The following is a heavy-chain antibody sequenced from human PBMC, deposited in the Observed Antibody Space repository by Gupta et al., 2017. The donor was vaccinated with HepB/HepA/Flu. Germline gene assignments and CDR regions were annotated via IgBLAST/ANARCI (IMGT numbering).Heavy chain of an antibody. D-gene: IGHD3-10*01. V-gene: IGHV4-39*01. Sequence: QLQLQESGPGLVKPSETLSLTCTVSGGSISSSSYYWGWIRQPPGKGLEWIGSIYYSGSTYYNPSLKSRVTISVDTSKNQFSLKLSSVTAADTAVYYCARVSRYGSGSALFDYWGQGTLVTVSS. CDR2: IYYSGST. CDR3: ARVSRYGSGSALFDY. CDR1: GGSISSSSYY. J-gene: IGHJ4*02.